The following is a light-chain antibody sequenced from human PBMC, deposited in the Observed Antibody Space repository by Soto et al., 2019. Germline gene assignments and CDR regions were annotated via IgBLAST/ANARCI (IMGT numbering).Light chain of an antibody. J-gene: IGKJ1*01. V-gene: IGKV3-20*01. Sequence: EIVLTQSPGTLSLSPGERATLSCGASQTVSSSYLAWYQQKPGQAPRLLIYGVSSRAPGIPDRFRGSGSGTDFTLSISRLEPEDFAVYYCQQYDDSSRTFGQGTKVDI. CDR1: QTVSSSY. CDR2: GVS. CDR3: QQYDDSSRT.